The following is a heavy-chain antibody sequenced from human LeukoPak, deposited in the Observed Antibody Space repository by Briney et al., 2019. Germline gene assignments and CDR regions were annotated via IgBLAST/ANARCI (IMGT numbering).Heavy chain of an antibody. Sequence: SVKVSCKASGGTFSSYAISWVRQAPGQGLEWMGGIIPIFGTANYAQKFQGRVTITADESTSTAYMELSSLRSEDTAVYYCARGRRPYYDFWSGYSPFDYWGQGTLVTVSS. D-gene: IGHD3-3*01. V-gene: IGHV1-69*01. CDR1: GGTFSSYA. CDR3: ARGRRPYYDFWSGYSPFDY. CDR2: IIPIFGTA. J-gene: IGHJ4*02.